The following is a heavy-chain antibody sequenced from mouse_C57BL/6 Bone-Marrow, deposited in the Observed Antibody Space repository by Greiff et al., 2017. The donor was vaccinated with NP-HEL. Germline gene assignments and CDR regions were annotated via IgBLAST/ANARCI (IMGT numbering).Heavy chain of an antibody. J-gene: IGHJ3*01. Sequence: EVKLMGSGGELVKPGGALKLSCAASGFTFSSHGMSLVRQTPDKRLEWVATISSGGSYTYYPDSVKGRFTISRDNAKNTLYLQMSSLKSEDTAMYYCARPPFAYWGQGTLVTVSA. V-gene: IGHV5-6*01. CDR1: GFTFSSHG. CDR2: ISSGGSYT. CDR3: ARPPFAY.